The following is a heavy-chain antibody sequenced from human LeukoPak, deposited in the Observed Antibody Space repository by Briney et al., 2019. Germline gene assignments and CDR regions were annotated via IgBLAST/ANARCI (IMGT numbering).Heavy chain of an antibody. CDR1: GYTFTGYY. Sequence: ASVKVSCKASGYTFTGYYMHWVRQAPGQGLEWMGRINPNSGGTNYAQKFQGRVTMTRDTSVSTAYMELSRLRSDDTAVYYCARDRPIYYDSSGYYYFDYWGQGTLVTVSS. CDR2: INPNSGGT. V-gene: IGHV1-2*06. CDR3: ARDRPIYYDSSGYYYFDY. J-gene: IGHJ4*02. D-gene: IGHD3-22*01.